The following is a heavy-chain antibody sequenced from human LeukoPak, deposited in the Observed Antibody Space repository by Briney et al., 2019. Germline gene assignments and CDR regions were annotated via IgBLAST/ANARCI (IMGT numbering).Heavy chain of an antibody. CDR3: AQGPPYCHNSTLIS. J-gene: IGHJ5*02. CDR2: IRYDGAIK. Sequence: PGGSLRLSCAASGFTFSSFGMHWVRQAPGKWRVWVAFIRYDGAIKFYRDSVKGRFTISRDNTRNTLSLQMNGLRTEDTAVYFCAQGPPYCHNSTLISWGQGTLVTVSS. CDR1: GFTFSSFG. D-gene: IGHD2/OR15-2a*01. V-gene: IGHV3-30*02.